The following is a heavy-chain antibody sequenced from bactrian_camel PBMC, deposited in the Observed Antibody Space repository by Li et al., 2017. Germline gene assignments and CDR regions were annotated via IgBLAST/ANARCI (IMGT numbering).Heavy chain of an antibody. CDR3: AAELARCGYGDRWNFARGAFAY. V-gene: IGHV3S53*01. Sequence: HVQLVESGGDSVQAGGSLRLSCVASAYISSTFSRYCLGWFRQALGKEREGVAAIDAEGSTSYTDSVKDRFTISKDNAKNTLYLQMNNLKPEDSAMYICAAELARCGYGDRWNFARGAFAYWGQGTQVTVS. CDR2: IDAEGST. CDR1: AYISSTFSRYC. J-gene: IGHJ6*01. D-gene: IGHD6*01.